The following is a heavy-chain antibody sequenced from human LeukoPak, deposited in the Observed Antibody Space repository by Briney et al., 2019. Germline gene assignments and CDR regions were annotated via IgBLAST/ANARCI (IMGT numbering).Heavy chain of an antibody. Sequence: GGSLRLSCAASGFIFSTYSMNWVRQAPGKGLEWVSSISSSTSYIYYADSVKGRFTISRDNAKNSLYLQMASLRAEDTAVYYCARDVGKAYFDYWGQGTLVTVSS. V-gene: IGHV3-21*01. D-gene: IGHD2-15*01. CDR1: GFIFSTYS. J-gene: IGHJ4*02. CDR3: ARDVGKAYFDY. CDR2: ISSSTSYI.